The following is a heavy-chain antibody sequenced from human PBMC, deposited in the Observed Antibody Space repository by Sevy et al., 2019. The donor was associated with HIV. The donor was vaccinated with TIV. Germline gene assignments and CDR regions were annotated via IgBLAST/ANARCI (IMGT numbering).Heavy chain of an antibody. Sequence: SETLSLTCAVYGGSFSGYYWTWIRQPPGKGLEWIGEINHSGSTNYNPSLKSRVTISVDTSKNQLSLKLSSVTAADTAVYYCARGDDYSALDYWGQGTLVTVSS. CDR3: ARGDDYSALDY. J-gene: IGHJ4*02. CDR1: GGSFSGYY. V-gene: IGHV4-34*01. D-gene: IGHD4-4*01. CDR2: INHSGST.